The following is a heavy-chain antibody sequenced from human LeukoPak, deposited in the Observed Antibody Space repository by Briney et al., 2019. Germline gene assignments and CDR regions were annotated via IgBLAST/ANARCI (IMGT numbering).Heavy chain of an antibody. D-gene: IGHD3-22*01. CDR2: ISSSVSTI. J-gene: IGHJ4*02. CDR3: ARAGYYDSSHKD. Sequence: GGSLRLSCAASGVIFSSYEMNWVRQAPGKGLEWASYISSSVSTIFYADSVKGRFTISRDNAKNSLYLQMNSLRVEDTAVYYCARAGYYDSSHKDWGQGTLVTVSS. V-gene: IGHV3-48*03. CDR1: GVIFSSYE.